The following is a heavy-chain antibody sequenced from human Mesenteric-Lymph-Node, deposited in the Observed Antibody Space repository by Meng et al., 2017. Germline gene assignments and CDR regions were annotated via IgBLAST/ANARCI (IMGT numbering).Heavy chain of an antibody. CDR2: IIPIFGTA. Sequence: QGQVVHVGGEVKKPRSSVKVSCKVSGGPLSSYAISWVRQAPGQGLEWMGGIIPIFGTANYAQKFQGRVTITADESTSTAYMELSSLRSEDTAVYYCARGEFVTVTTPAPYFDYWGQGTLVTVSS. CDR1: GGPLSSYA. J-gene: IGHJ4*02. CDR3: ARGEFVTVTTPAPYFDY. D-gene: IGHD4-17*01. V-gene: IGHV1-69*01.